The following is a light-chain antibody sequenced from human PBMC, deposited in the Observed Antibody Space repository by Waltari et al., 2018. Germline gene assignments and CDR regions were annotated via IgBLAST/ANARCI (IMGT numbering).Light chain of an antibody. Sequence: DIQMTQSPSTLSASVGDRVTVTCRASQSVSSWLAWYQQKPGKAPKLLIYDASSLESGVPSRFSGSASVTEFTLTITSLQPDDSATYYCQRYSTYGTFGQGTKVEIK. CDR1: QSVSSW. J-gene: IGKJ1*01. V-gene: IGKV1-5*03. CDR3: QRYSTYGT. CDR2: DAS.